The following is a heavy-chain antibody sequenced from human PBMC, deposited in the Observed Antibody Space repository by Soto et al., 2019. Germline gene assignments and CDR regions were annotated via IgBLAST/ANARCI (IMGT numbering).Heavy chain of an antibody. Sequence: EVQLLESGGGFVQPGGSLRLSCAASGFTFSSYAMTWVRQAPGKGLEWVSAIGGTGDQIFYADSVRGRFTISRDNSKNTLYLQMTSLRAEDTAVYSCAKAQWLQVAPYFDHWGQGTLVTVSS. V-gene: IGHV3-23*01. D-gene: IGHD2-8*01. CDR3: AKAQWLQVAPYFDH. CDR1: GFTFSSYA. CDR2: IGGTGDQI. J-gene: IGHJ4*02.